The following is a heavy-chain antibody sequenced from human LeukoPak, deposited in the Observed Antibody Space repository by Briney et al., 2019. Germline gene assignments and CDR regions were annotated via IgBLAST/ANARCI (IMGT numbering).Heavy chain of an antibody. CDR2: ISYDGSNK. CDR3: ARSSIVVVSILDY. V-gene: IGHV3-30-3*01. CDR1: GFTFSSYA. J-gene: IGHJ4*02. D-gene: IGHD2-2*01. Sequence: GRSLRLSCAASGFTFSSYAMHWVRQAPGKGLEWVAVISYDGSNKYYADSVKGRFTISRDNSKNTLYLQMNSLRAEDMAVYYCARSSIVVVSILDYWGQGTLVTVSS.